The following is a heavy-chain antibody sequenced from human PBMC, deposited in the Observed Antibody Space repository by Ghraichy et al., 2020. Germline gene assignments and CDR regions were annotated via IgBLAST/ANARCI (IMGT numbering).Heavy chain of an antibody. D-gene: IGHD6-13*01. J-gene: IGHJ2*01. CDR1: GGSISSSSYY. CDR2: IYYSGST. CDR3: ARHGVAAAGYSPKDWYFDL. V-gene: IGHV4-39*01. Sequence: SETLSLTCTVSGGSISSSSYYWGWIRQPPGKGLEWIGSIYYSGSTYYNPSLKSRVTISVDTSKNQFSLKLSSVTAADTAVYYCARHGVAAAGYSPKDWYFDLWGRGTLVTVSS.